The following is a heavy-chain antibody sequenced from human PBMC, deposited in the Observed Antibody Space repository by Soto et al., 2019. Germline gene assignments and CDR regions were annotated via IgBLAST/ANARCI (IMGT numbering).Heavy chain of an antibody. CDR1: GGSISSSSYY. D-gene: IGHD2-2*01. J-gene: IGHJ4*02. V-gene: IGHV4-39*07. Sequence: SETLSLTCTVSGGSISSSSYYWGWIRQPPGKGLEWIGSIYYSGSTYYNPSLKSRVTISVDTSKNQFSLKLSSVTAEDTAVYYCAKDPDIVVVPAATDWGQGTLVTVSS. CDR2: IYYSGST. CDR3: AKDPDIVVVPAATD.